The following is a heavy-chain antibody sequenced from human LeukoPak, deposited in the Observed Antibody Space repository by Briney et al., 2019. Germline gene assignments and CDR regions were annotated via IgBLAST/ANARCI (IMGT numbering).Heavy chain of an antibody. V-gene: IGHV4-38-2*02. CDR2: IYHNGSP. CDR1: GYSISSGYY. D-gene: IGHD3-3*01. J-gene: IGHJ5*02. CDR3: ARDAYCDFWSGYLTRNWFDP. Sequence: SETLSLTCTVSGYSISSGYYWGWIRPPPGKGLEWIGSIYHNGSPYYNPSLKSRVTISVDTSKNQFSLKLMSVTAADAAVYYCARDAYCDFWSGYLTRNWFDPWGQGTLVTVSS.